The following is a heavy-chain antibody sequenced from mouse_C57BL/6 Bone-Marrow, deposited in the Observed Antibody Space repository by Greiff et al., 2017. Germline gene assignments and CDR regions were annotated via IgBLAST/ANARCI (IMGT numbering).Heavy chain of an antibody. D-gene: IGHD1-1*01. CDR3: ARDDYGRSYAY. Sequence: QVQLQQPGAELVMPGASVKLSCKASGYTFTSYWMHWVKQRPGQGLEWIGEIDPSDSYTNYNQKFKGKSTLTVDKSSSTAYMQLSSLTAEDSAVYSCARDDYGRSYAYWGQGTLVTVSA. CDR1: GYTFTSYW. J-gene: IGHJ3*01. V-gene: IGHV1-69*01. CDR2: IDPSDSYT.